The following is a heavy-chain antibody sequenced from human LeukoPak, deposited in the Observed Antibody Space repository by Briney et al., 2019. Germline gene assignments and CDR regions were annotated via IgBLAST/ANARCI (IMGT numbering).Heavy chain of an antibody. CDR2: ISSSSSYI. CDR1: GFTFSSYS. Sequence: GGSLRLSCAASGFTFSSYSMNWVRQAPGKGLEWVSSISSSSSYIYYADSVKGRFTISRDNAKNSLYLQMNSLRAEDTAVYYRARDPFAGYDILTGYYVGGTIDYWGQGTLVTVSS. D-gene: IGHD3-9*01. V-gene: IGHV3-21*01. CDR3: ARDPFAGYDILTGYYVGGTIDY. J-gene: IGHJ4*02.